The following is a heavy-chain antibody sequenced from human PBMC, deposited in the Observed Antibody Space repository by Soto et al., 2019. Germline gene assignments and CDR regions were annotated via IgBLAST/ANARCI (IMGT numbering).Heavy chain of an antibody. Sequence: SVKVSCKASGYTFTSYAMHWVRQAPGQRLEWMGGIIPIFGTANYAQKFQGRVTITADESTSTAYMELSSLRSEDTAVYYCARENSYGLYYYYYGMDVWGQGTTVTVSS. V-gene: IGHV1-69*13. CDR2: IIPIFGTA. D-gene: IGHD5-18*01. J-gene: IGHJ6*02. CDR3: ARENSYGLYYYYYGMDV. CDR1: GYTFTSYA.